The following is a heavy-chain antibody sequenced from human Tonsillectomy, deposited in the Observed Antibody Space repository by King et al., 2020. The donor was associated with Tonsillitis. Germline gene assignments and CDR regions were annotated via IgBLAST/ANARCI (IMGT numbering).Heavy chain of an antibody. CDR3: ARAGAAAGKTGAALHWFDP. V-gene: IGHV4-30-4*01. D-gene: IGHD6-13*01. CDR2: IYYSGST. CDR1: GGSISSGDYY. J-gene: IGHJ5*02. Sequence: QLQESGPGLVKPSQTLSLTCTVSGGSISSGDYYWSWIRQPPGKGLEWIGYIYYSGSTYYNPSLKSRVTISVDTSKNQFSLKLSSVTAADTAVYYCARAGAAAGKTGAALHWFDPWGQGTLVTVSS.